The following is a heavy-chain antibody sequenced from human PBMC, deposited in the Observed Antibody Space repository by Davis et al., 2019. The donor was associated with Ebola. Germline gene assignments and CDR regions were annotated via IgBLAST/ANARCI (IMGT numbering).Heavy chain of an antibody. V-gene: IGHV3-7*01. CDR3: ARDRLDLTIFGVVIAVNAFDI. CDR2: IKQDGSEI. J-gene: IGHJ3*02. D-gene: IGHD3-3*01. CDR1: GFIFNKAW. Sequence: GESLKISCAASGFIFNKAWMSWASQAPGKGLEWVANIKQDGSEIHYVDSVKGRFTISRDNANNSMSLQMNSLRAEDTAVYYCARDRLDLTIFGVVIAVNAFDIWGQGTMVTVSS.